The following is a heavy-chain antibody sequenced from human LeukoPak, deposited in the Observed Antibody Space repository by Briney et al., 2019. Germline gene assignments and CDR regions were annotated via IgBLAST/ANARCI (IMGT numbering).Heavy chain of an antibody. Sequence: PGGSLRLSRAASGFTFSSYSMNWVRQAPGKGLEWVSYISSSSSTIYYADSVKGRFTISRDNAKNSLYLQMNSLRAEDTAVYYCVLGGYCSSTSCYGVYWGQGTLVTVSS. CDR3: VLGGYCSSTSCYGVY. CDR1: GFTFSSYS. V-gene: IGHV3-48*01. D-gene: IGHD2-2*01. CDR2: ISSSSSTI. J-gene: IGHJ4*02.